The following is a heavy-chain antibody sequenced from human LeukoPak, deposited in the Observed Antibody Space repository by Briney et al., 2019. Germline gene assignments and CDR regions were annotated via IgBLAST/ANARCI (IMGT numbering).Heavy chain of an antibody. CDR1: SGSISSGGYS. D-gene: IGHD4-17*01. V-gene: IGHV4-30-2*01. Sequence: SVTLSLTCAVSSGSISSGGYSWSWIRQPPGKGLEWIGYIYHSGSTYYNPSLKSRVTISVDRSKNQFSLKLSSVTAADTAVYYCARATTVDAFDIWGQGTMVTVSS. CDR2: IYHSGST. J-gene: IGHJ3*02. CDR3: ARATTVDAFDI.